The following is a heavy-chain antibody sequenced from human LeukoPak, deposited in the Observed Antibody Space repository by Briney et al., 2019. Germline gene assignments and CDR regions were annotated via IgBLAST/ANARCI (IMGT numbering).Heavy chain of an antibody. CDR3: ARDGYGDRNFDY. V-gene: IGHV4-59*01. D-gene: IGHD4-17*01. Sequence: SETLSLTCSVSDGSISNYYWTWIRQPPGKGLEWIGNIQYSGSTNFNPSLKSRVTVSVDTSKNQVSLKLRSVTAADTAVYYCARDGYGDRNFDYWGQGTLVTVSS. CDR2: IQYSGST. J-gene: IGHJ4*02. CDR1: DGSISNYY.